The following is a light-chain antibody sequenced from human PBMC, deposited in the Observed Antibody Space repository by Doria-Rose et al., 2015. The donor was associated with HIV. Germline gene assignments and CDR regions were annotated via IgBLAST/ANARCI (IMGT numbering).Light chain of an antibody. CDR1: QSVSSN. CDR3: QQRSNWPPIFT. V-gene: IGKV3-11*01. J-gene: IGKJ3*01. CDR2: GAS. Sequence: EIVLTQSPATLSLSPGERATLSCRASQSVSSNLAWYQQKPGQAPRLLIYGASNRATGIPARLSGSGSGTDFTLTISSLEPEDFAVYFCQQRSNWPPIFTFGPGTKVDI.